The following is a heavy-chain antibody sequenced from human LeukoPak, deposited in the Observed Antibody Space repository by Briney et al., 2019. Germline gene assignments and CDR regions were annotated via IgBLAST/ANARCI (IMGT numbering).Heavy chain of an antibody. CDR2: ISGSGGST. J-gene: IGHJ4*02. Sequence: GGSLRLSCAASGFTFSSYAMSWVRQAPGKGLEWVSAISGSGGSTYYADSVKSRFTISRDNSKNTLYLQMNSLRAEDTAVYYCAKVYRAGELLGLDYWGQGTLVTVSS. V-gene: IGHV3-23*01. CDR3: AKVYRAGELLGLDY. D-gene: IGHD1-26*01. CDR1: GFTFSSYA.